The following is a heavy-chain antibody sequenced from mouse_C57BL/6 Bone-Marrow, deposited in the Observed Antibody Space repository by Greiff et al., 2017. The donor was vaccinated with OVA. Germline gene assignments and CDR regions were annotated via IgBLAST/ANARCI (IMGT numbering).Heavy chain of an antibody. Sequence: QVQLKQPGTELVKPGASVKLSCKASGYTFTSYWMHWVKQRPGQGLEWIGNINPSNGGTNYNEKFKSKATLTVDKSSSTAYMQLSSLTSEDSAVYYGARDCGYHWYFDVWGTGTTVTVSS. D-gene: IGHD2-2*01. CDR1: GYTFTSYW. CDR2: INPSNGGT. J-gene: IGHJ1*03. CDR3: ARDCGYHWYFDV. V-gene: IGHV1-53*01.